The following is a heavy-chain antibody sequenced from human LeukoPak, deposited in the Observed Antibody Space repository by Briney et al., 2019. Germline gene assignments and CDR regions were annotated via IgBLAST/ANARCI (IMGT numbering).Heavy chain of an antibody. CDR2: IYYSGST. CDR3: ARTTEDCSSTSCYQYWFDP. D-gene: IGHD2-2*01. CDR1: GYSISSGYF. Sequence: SETLSLTCTVSGYSISSGYFWGWIRQPPGKGLEWIGYIYYSGSTNYNPSLKSRVPISVDTSKNQFSLKLNSVTAADTAVYYCARTTEDCSSTSCYQYWFDPWGQGTLVTVSS. V-gene: IGHV4-61*05. J-gene: IGHJ5*02.